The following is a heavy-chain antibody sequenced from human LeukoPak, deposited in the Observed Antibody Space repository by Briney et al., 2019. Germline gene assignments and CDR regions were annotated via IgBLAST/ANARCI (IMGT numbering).Heavy chain of an antibody. J-gene: IGHJ4*02. CDR3: ARGGFGGSSSYLDY. V-gene: IGHV1-69*05. D-gene: IGHD1-26*01. Sequence: AASVKVSYKASGGTFSSYAISWVRQAPGQGLEWMGRIIPIFGTANYAQKFQGRVTITTDESTSTAYMELSSLRSEDTAVYYCARGGFGGSSSYLDYWGQGTPVTVSS. CDR1: GGTFSSYA. CDR2: IIPIFGTA.